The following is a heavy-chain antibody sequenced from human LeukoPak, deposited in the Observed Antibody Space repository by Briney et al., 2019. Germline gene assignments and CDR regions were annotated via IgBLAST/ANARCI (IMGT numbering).Heavy chain of an antibody. CDR3: ARCGYDYVWGSYRWFDP. D-gene: IGHD3-16*02. Sequence: GASVKVSCKASGYTFTSYDINWVRQATGQGLEWMGWMNPNSGNTGYAQKFQGRVTMTRNTSISTAYMELSSLRSEDTAVYYCARCGYDYVWGSYRWFDPWGQGTLVTVSS. V-gene: IGHV1-8*01. CDR2: MNPNSGNT. J-gene: IGHJ5*02. CDR1: GYTFTSYD.